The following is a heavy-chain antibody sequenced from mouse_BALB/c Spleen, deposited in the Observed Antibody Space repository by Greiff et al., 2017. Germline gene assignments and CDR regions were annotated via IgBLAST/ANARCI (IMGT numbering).Heavy chain of an antibody. CDR2: IDPANGNT. V-gene: IGHV14-3*02. Sequence: EVQLVESGAELVKPGASVKLSCTASGFNIKDTYMHWVKQRPEQGLEWIGRIDPANGNTKYDPKFQGKATITADTSSNTAYLQLSSLTSEDTAVYYCATRYGNYEAWFAYWGQGTLVTVSA. J-gene: IGHJ3*01. D-gene: IGHD2-10*02. CDR3: ATRYGNYEAWFAY. CDR1: GFNIKDTY.